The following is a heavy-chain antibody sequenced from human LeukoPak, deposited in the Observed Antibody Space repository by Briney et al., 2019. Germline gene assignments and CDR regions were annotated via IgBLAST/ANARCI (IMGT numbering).Heavy chain of an antibody. V-gene: IGHV3-21*01. CDR3: ARDASGSSIGLIDL. J-gene: IGHJ4*02. D-gene: IGHD1-26*01. CDR1: GFTLRSYS. Sequence: PGGSLRLSCAASGFTLRSYSMHWVRQAPGKGLEWVSYISTSSTYIYYADSVKGRFSISRDNAQNSLYLHMDSLRAEDTAVYYCARDASGSSIGLIDLWGQGTLVTVSS. CDR2: ISTSSTYI.